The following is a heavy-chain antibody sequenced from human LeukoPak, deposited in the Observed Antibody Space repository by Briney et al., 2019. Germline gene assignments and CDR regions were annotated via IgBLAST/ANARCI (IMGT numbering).Heavy chain of an antibody. CDR1: GNYW. D-gene: IGHD6-19*01. CDR3: ARDRDSSVDY. V-gene: IGHV3-48*02. J-gene: IGHJ4*02. CDR2: ISSSSSTI. Sequence: PGGSLRLSCAASGNYWMHWVRQAPGKGLEWVSYISSSSSTIYYADSVKGRFTISRDDAKNSLYLQMNSLRDEDTAVYYCARDRDSSVDYWGQGTLVTVSS.